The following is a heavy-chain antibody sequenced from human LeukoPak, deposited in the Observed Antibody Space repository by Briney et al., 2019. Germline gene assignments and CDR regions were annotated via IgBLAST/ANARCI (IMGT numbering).Heavy chain of an antibody. D-gene: IGHD5-18*01. J-gene: IGHJ4*02. CDR3: ARYSYGRTYYFDY. CDR1: GGSISSGDYY. V-gene: IGHV4-30-4*01. Sequence: SQTLSLTCTVSGGSISSGDYYWSWIRQPPGKGLEWIGYIYYSGSTYYNPSLKSRVTISVDTSKNQFSLKLSSVTAADTAVYYCARYSYGRTYYFDYWGQGTLVTVSS. CDR2: IYYSGST.